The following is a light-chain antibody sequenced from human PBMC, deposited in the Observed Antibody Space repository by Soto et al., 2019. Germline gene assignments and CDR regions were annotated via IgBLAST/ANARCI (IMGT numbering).Light chain of an antibody. CDR3: QQYGSSPGWT. CDR1: QSVSSSD. J-gene: IGKJ1*01. V-gene: IGKV3-20*01. CDR2: GAS. Sequence: IVMTQSPGTLSLSPGERATLSCRASQSVSSSDLAWYQQKPGQAPRLLIYGASSRATGIPDRFSGSGSGTDFTLTISRLEPEDFAVYYCQQYGSSPGWTFGQGTKVDIK.